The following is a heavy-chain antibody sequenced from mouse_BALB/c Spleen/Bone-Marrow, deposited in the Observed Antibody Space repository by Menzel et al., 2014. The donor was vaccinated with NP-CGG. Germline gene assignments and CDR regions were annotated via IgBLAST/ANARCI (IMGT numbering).Heavy chain of an antibody. V-gene: IGHV5-12-2*01. J-gene: IGHJ3*01. CDR1: GFTFXNYT. Sequence: EVQGVESGGGLVQPGGSLKLSCAASGFTFXNYTMSWIRQTPEKRLEWVAYISNGGGTTYYPDTVKGRFTISRDNAKNTLYLQMSSLKSEDTAMYYCARRYDYGYGPFAYWGQGTLVTVSA. D-gene: IGHD1-2*01. CDR3: ARRYDYGYGPFAY. CDR2: ISNGGGTT.